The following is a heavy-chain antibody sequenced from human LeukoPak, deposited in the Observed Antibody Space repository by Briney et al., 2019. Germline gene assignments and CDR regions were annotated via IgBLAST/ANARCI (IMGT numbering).Heavy chain of an antibody. CDR3: ARGIAAAGMVFDY. D-gene: IGHD6-13*01. CDR2: IYTSGST. V-gene: IGHV4-61*02. Sequence: SQTLSLTCTVSGGSISSGSYYWSWIRQPAGKGLEWIGRIYTSGSTNYNPSLKSRVTISVDTSKNQFSLKLSSVTAADTAVYYCARGIAAAGMVFDYWGQGTLVTVSS. CDR1: GGSISSGSYY. J-gene: IGHJ4*02.